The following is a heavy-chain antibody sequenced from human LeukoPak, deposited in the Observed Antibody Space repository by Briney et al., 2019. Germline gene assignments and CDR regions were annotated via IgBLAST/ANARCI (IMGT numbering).Heavy chain of an antibody. CDR1: GFTFSSYA. V-gene: IGHV3-23*01. D-gene: IGHD5-12*01. CDR3: ALPIVATVTNAFDI. Sequence: GGSLRLSCAASGFTFSSYAMSWVRQAPGKGLEWVSAISGSGGSTYYADSVKGRFTISRDNSKNTLYLQMDSLRAEDTAVYYCALPIVATVTNAFDIWGQGTMVTVSS. CDR2: ISGSGGST. J-gene: IGHJ3*02.